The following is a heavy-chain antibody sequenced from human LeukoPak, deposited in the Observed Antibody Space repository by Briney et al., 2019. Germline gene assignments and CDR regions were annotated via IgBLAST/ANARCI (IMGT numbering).Heavy chain of an antibody. J-gene: IGHJ1*01. D-gene: IGHD6-13*01. CDR3: AKEFTSYTSGWFFQH. CDR2: ISYDGRTT. Sequence: GGSLRLSCAASGFTFSNYGMQWVRQAPGKGLEWLAVISYDGRTTFYADSVKGRFTISRDNSKNTVDLQMSSLRAGDTAVYYCAKEFTSYTSGWFFQHWGQGTLVTVSS. CDR1: GFTFSNYG. V-gene: IGHV3-30*18.